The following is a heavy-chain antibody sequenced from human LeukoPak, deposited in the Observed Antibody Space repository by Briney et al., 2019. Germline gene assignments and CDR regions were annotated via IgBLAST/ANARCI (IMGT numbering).Heavy chain of an antibody. Sequence: PGGSLRLSCAASGFTFSSYWMHWVRHAPGKGLVWVSRINSDGSSTIYADAVKGRYTISRDNAKNTLYLQMNSLRAEDTAVYYCVRGYGGNTFDYWGQGTLVTASS. CDR3: VRGYGGNTFDY. J-gene: IGHJ4*02. D-gene: IGHD4/OR15-4a*01. CDR2: INSDGSST. V-gene: IGHV3-74*01. CDR1: GFTFSSYW.